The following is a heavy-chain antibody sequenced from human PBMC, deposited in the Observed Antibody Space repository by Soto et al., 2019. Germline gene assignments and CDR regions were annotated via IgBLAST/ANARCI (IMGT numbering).Heavy chain of an antibody. J-gene: IGHJ6*02. CDR1: GGSISSGDYY. D-gene: IGHD3-3*01. CDR3: ARNKYYDFWSCYPPVRLYYYGMDV. Sequence: PSETLSLTCTVSGGSISSGDYYWSWIRQPPGKGLEWIGYIYYSGSTYYNPSLKSRDTISVDTSKNQFSLKLSSVTAADTAVYYCARNKYYDFWSCYPPVRLYYYGMDVWGQGTTVTVSS. CDR2: IYYSGST. V-gene: IGHV4-30-4*01.